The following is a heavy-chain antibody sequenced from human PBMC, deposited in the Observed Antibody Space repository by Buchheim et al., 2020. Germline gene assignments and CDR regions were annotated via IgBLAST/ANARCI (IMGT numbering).Heavy chain of an antibody. CDR1: GFTFSDYY. D-gene: IGHD3-22*01. J-gene: IGHJ4*02. Sequence: QVQLVESGGGLVKPGGSLRLSCAASGFTFSDYYMSWIRQAPGKGLEWVSYISSSSSYTNYADSVKGRFTISRDNAKNSPYLQMNSLRAEDTAVYYCARVIYDMKSKPFYFDYWGQGTL. V-gene: IGHV3-11*06. CDR3: ARVIYDMKSKPFYFDY. CDR2: ISSSSSYT.